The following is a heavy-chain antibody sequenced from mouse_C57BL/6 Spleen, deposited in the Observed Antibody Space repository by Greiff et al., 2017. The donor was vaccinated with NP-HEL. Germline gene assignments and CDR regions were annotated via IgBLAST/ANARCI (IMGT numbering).Heavy chain of an antibody. CDR3: ARGGNYGYYFDY. CDR2: IYPGSGST. Sequence: VQLQQPGAELVKPGASVKMSCKASGYTFTSYWITWVKQRPGQGLEWIGDIYPGSGSTNYNEKFKSKATLNVDTSSSTAYMQLSSLTSEDSAVYYCARGGNYGYYFDYWGQGTTLTVSS. CDR1: GYTFTSYW. D-gene: IGHD1-2*01. V-gene: IGHV1-55*01. J-gene: IGHJ2*01.